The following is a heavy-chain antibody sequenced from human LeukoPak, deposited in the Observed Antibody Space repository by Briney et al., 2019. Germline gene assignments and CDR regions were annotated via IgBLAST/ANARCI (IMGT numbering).Heavy chain of an antibody. J-gene: IGHJ4*02. V-gene: IGHV3-48*04. CDR1: GFTFSSYS. CDR3: TTEYNFNYYDSSGYYY. Sequence: PGGSLRLSCAASGFTFSSYSMNWVRQAPGKGLEWVSYISSSSGTIYYADSVKGRFTISRDNAKNSLYLQMNSLKTEDTAVYYCTTEYNFNYYDSSGYYYWGQGTLVTVSS. CDR2: ISSSSGTI. D-gene: IGHD3-22*01.